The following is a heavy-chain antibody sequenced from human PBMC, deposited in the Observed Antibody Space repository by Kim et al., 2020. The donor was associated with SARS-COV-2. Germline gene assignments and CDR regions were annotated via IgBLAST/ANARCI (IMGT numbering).Heavy chain of an antibody. CDR3: SREDCGGDCPPSDYY. J-gene: IGHJ6*01. D-gene: IGHD2-21*02. CDR2: INPNSGGT. V-gene: IGHV1-2*02. CDR1: GYTFINFY. Sequence: ASVKVSCKASGYTFINFYIHWVRQAPGQGLEWLGWINPNSGGTQYAQKFQDRVTMTRDTAINAAYMELSSLRSDDPAVYYCSREDCGGDCPPSDYY.